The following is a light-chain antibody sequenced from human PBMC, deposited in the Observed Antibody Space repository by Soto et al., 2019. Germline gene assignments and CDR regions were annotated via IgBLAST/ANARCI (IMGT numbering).Light chain of an antibody. V-gene: IGLV2-8*01. CDR3: ISYADSNKYV. CDR2: EVT. CDR1: SSDVGGYNY. Sequence: QSALTQPPSASGSPGQSVTISCTGTSSDVGGYNYVSWYQQHPGKAPKLMIYEVTKRPSGVPDRFSGSKSGNTASLTVSGHQAEDEADYYCISYADSNKYVFGTGTKLTVL. J-gene: IGLJ1*01.